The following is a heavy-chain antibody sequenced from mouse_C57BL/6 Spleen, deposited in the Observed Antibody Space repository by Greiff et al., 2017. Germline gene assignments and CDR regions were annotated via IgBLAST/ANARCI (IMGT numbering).Heavy chain of an antibody. J-gene: IGHJ2*01. CDR3: AKSGSLLDD. CDR1: GYTFTSYW. D-gene: IGHD1-1*01. Sequence: VQLQQSGAELVRPGSSVKLSCKASGYTFTSYWMEWVKQRPGQGLEWIGNIYPTDSETHYNQKFKDKATLTVDKSSSTAYMQLSSLTSEDSAVYYCAKSGSLLDDWGQGTTLTVSS. V-gene: IGHV1-61*01. CDR2: IYPTDSET.